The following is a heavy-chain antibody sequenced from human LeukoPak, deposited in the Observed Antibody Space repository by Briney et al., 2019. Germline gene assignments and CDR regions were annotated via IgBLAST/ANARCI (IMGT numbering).Heavy chain of an antibody. J-gene: IGHJ4*02. Sequence: SETLSLTCTVSGGSISSYYWSWIRQPPGKGLEWIGYIYYSGSTNYNPSLKSRVTISVDTSKNQFSLKLSSVTAADTAVYYCARSQWPASFDYWGQGTLVTVSS. CDR1: GGSISSYY. CDR3: ARSQWPASFDY. D-gene: IGHD6-19*01. CDR2: IYYSGST. V-gene: IGHV4-59*01.